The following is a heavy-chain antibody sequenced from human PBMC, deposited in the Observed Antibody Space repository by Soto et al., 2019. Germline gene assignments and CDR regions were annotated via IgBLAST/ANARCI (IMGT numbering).Heavy chain of an antibody. CDR3: AKDPSATYYDILTGTLQSGHWFDP. J-gene: IGHJ5*02. D-gene: IGHD3-9*01. CDR2: ISGSGGST. CDR1: GFTFSSYA. V-gene: IGHV3-23*01. Sequence: GGSLRLSCAASGFTFSSYAMSWVRQAPGKGLEWVSAISGSGGSTYYADSVKGRFTISRDNSKNTLYLQMNSLRAEDTAVYYCAKDPSATYYDILTGTLQSGHWFDPWGQGTLVTVSS.